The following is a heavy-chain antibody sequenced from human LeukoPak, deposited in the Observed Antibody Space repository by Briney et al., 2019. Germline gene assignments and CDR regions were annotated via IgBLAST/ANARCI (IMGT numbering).Heavy chain of an antibody. Sequence: ASVKVSCKASGYTFTGYYMHWVRQAPGQGLEWMGWINPNSGGTNYAQKFQGRVTMTRDTSISTAYMELSRLRSDDTAVYYCASPYYDFWSVPREAFDIWGQGTMVTVSS. CDR2: INPNSGGT. D-gene: IGHD3-3*01. J-gene: IGHJ3*02. CDR1: GYTFTGYY. CDR3: ASPYYDFWSVPREAFDI. V-gene: IGHV1-2*02.